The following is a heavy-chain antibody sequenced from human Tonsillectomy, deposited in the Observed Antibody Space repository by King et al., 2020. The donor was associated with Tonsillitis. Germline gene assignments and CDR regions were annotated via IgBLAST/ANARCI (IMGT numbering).Heavy chain of an antibody. CDR1: GYSFTNYW. J-gene: IGHJ2*01. CDR3: ARNPKDYDILTAYYYWYFDL. CDR2: IYPGDSDT. V-gene: IGHV5-51*01. D-gene: IGHD3-9*01. Sequence: VQLVESGAEVKKPGESLKISCKGSGYSFTNYWIGWVRQMPGKGLEWMGIIYPGDSDTRYSPSFQGQVTISADKSISTAYLQWSSLKASDTAMYYCARNPKDYDILTAYYYWYFDLWGRGTLVTVSS.